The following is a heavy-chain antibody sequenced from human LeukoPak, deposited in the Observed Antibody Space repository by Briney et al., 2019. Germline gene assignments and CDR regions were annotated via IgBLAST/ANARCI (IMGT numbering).Heavy chain of an antibody. Sequence: SETLSLTCTVSGGSISSYYWSWIRQPPGKGLEWIRYIYYSGSTNYNPSLKSRVTISVDTSKNQFSLKLSSVTAADTAVYYCARYFQDYGDSEIPDTNWFDPWGQGTLVTVSS. CDR2: IYYSGST. V-gene: IGHV4-59*01. CDR3: ARYFQDYGDSEIPDTNWFDP. CDR1: GGSISSYY. D-gene: IGHD4-17*01. J-gene: IGHJ5*02.